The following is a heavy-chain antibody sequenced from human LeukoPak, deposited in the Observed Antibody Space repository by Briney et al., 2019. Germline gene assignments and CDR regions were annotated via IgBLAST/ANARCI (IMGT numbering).Heavy chain of an antibody. J-gene: IGHJ4*02. Sequence: GGSLRLSCAASGFTFSDHYMDWVRQAPGKGLEWVGRIKNKANSYTIEYAASVKGRFIISRDDSKGTLYLQMNSLKTEDTAMYYCSDITAIAGIYWGQGTLVTVSS. V-gene: IGHV3-72*01. CDR3: SDITAIAGIY. CDR1: GFTFSDHY. CDR2: IKNKANSYTI. D-gene: IGHD6-19*01.